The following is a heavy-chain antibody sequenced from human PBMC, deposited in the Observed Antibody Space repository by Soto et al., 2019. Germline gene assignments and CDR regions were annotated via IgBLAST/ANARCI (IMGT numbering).Heavy chain of an antibody. CDR3: ASEAGNHYGSGSLFDY. J-gene: IGHJ4*02. CDR1: GGSMRSGDYS. CDR2: IYYSGNA. V-gene: IGHV4-30-2*01. Sequence: QLQLQESGSGLVKPSQTLSLTCAVSGGSMRSGDYSWSWIRQPPGKGLEWIGDIYYSGNAYYNPSLKSRVTISVDRSKNQFSLKLSSVSAGETSVYYCASEAGNHYGSGSLFDYWGEGILVTVSS. D-gene: IGHD3-10*01.